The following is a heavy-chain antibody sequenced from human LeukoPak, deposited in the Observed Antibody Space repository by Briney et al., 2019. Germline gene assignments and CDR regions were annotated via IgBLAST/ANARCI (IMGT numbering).Heavy chain of an antibody. CDR3: ATDADIAAAGLPDAFDI. CDR2: FDPEDGET. J-gene: IGHJ3*02. V-gene: IGHV1-24*01. D-gene: IGHD6-13*01. CDR1: GYTLTELS. Sequence: GASVKVSCKVSGYTLTELSMHWVRQAPGKGLEWMGGFDPEDGETIYAQKFQGRVTMTEDTSTDTAYMELSSLRSEDTAVYYCATDADIAAAGLPDAFDIWGQGTMVTVSS.